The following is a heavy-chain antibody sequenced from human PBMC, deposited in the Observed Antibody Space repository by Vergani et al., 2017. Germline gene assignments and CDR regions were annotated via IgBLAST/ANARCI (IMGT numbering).Heavy chain of an antibody. CDR3: ARTRRQLLYLAANTLINDAFDI. J-gene: IGHJ3*02. D-gene: IGHD2-2*02. CDR2: FDPEDGET. CDR1: GYTLTELS. Sequence: QVQLVQSGAEVKKPGASVKVSCKVSGYTLTELSMHWVRQAPGKGLEWMGGFDPEDGETLYAQKVQGRVTITANKSTSPAYMGLSSLRSEDTAVYYCARTRRQLLYLAANTLINDAFDIWGQGTMVTVSS. V-gene: IGHV1-24*01.